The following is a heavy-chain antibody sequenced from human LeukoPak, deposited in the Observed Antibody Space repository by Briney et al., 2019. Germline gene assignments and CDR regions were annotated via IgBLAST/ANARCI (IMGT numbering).Heavy chain of an antibody. Sequence: PGGSLRLSCAASGFTFSSYEMNWVRQAPGKGLEWVSYISSSGSTIYYADSVKGRFPISRDNAKNSLYLQMNSLRAEDTAVYYCASLYQYYYDSSGYSDYWGQGTLVTVSS. CDR1: GFTFSSYE. V-gene: IGHV3-48*03. J-gene: IGHJ4*02. CDR3: ASLYQYYYDSSGYSDY. CDR2: ISSSGSTI. D-gene: IGHD3-22*01.